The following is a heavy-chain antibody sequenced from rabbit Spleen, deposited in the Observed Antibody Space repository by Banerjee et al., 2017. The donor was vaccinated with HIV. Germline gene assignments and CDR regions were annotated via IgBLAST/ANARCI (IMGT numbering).Heavy chain of an antibody. CDR3: TRDAASSFSSYCFDF. D-gene: IGHD8-1*01. Sequence: QSLEESGGGLVQPGASLTLTCTASGFSFSSSYDMCWVRQAPGKGLELVACTDLGSGGGTWSASWAKGRFTISKTSSTTVTLQMTSLTGADTATYFCTRDAASSFSSYCFDFWGPGTLVTVS. CDR2: TDLGSGGGT. CDR1: GFSFSSSYD. V-gene: IGHV1S40*01. J-gene: IGHJ4*01.